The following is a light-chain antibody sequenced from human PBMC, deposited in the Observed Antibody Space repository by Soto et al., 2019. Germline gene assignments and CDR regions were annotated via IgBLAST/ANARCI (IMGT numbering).Light chain of an antibody. CDR2: GAS. CDR1: QSVSNNY. CDR3: QQYGSSGT. V-gene: IGKV3-20*01. Sequence: EIVLAQCSGTLSRPPGERATLSCRDSQSVSNNYLAWYQQKPGQAPRLLIYGASNRATGIPDRFSGSGSGTDFTLTISRLEPEDLAVYYCQQYGSSGTLGQGTKVDIK. J-gene: IGKJ1*01.